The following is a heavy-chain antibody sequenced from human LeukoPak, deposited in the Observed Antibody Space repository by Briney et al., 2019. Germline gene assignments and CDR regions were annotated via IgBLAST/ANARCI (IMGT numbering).Heavy chain of an antibody. Sequence: GGSLRLSCAASGFTFSSYWMNWVRQAPGKGLEWVANIKEDASEKNYVDSVRGRFTSSRDNAKNSLYLQMNSLRVEDTAVYYCARGQFWSRYYMDVWGEGTTVTVSS. CDR2: IKEDASEK. CDR3: ARGQFWSRYYMDV. J-gene: IGHJ6*03. CDR1: GFTFSSYW. D-gene: IGHD3-3*02. V-gene: IGHV3-7*01.